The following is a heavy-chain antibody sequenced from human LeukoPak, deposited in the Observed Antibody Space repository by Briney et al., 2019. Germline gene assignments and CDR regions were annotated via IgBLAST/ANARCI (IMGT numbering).Heavy chain of an antibody. J-gene: IGHJ4*02. Sequence: GGSLRLSCEASGFSVSSNYMSWVRQAPGKGLEWVSVFYAGGSTYYTDSVKGRFTISRDNSKNTLYLQMNSLRAEDTAVYYCAKDRAYYDFWSGQKGFDYWGQGTLVTVSS. CDR1: GFSVSSNY. V-gene: IGHV3-66*01. D-gene: IGHD3-3*01. CDR2: FYAGGST. CDR3: AKDRAYYDFWSGQKGFDY.